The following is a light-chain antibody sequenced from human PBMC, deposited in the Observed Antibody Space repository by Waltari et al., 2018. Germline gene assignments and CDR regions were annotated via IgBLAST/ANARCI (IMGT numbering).Light chain of an antibody. V-gene: IGKV3-11*01. CDR1: QSVSNS. J-gene: IGKJ2*01. CDR3: QHGSKSPMYT. Sequence: EIVLTQSLPTLSLSPGERAILSCRASQSVSNSLAWYQQKPGQAPRLLIYDASNSSTGIPARFSGSASGTDFTLTISRLEPKDFAVYYCQHGSKSPMYTSGQGTKLEIK. CDR2: DAS.